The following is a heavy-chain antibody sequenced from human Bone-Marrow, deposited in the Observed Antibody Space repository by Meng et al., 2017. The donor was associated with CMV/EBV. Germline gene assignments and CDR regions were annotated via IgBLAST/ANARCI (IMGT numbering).Heavy chain of an antibody. CDR1: GFTFSSYG. CDR3: ARSGPAASYYYYYGMDV. CDR2: ISSSGSTI. V-gene: IGHV3-48*04. D-gene: IGHD2-2*01. Sequence: GESLKISCAASGFTFSSYGMHWVRQAPGKGLEWVSYISSSGSTIYYADSVKGRFTISRDNAKNSLYLQMNSLRAEDTAVYYCARSGPAASYYYYYGMDVWGRGTTVTVSS. J-gene: IGHJ6*02.